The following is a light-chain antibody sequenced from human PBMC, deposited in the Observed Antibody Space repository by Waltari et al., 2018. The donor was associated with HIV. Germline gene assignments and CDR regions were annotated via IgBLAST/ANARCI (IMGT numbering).Light chain of an antibody. V-gene: IGLV3-21*04. CDR3: QVWDSTSDDVV. J-gene: IGLJ3*02. Sequence: SYVLTPPPSVSLHPGKTANITREGKDIGYKSVHWYKQKPGQAPVLAIFYDSDRPSGIAHVFSGSNSGNAATLTITRVGAGDDAYYFCQVWDSTSDDVVCGGGTTLTVL. CDR1: DIGYKS. CDR2: YDS.